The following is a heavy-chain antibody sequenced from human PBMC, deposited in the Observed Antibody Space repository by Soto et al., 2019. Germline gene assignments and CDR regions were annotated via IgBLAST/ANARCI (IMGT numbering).Heavy chain of an antibody. CDR1: GFTVSSNY. J-gene: IGHJ6*03. Sequence: PGGSLRLSCAASGFTVSSNYMSWVRQAPGKGLEWVSVIYSGGSTYYADSVKGRFTISRDNSKNTLYLQMNSLRAEDTAVYYCAREIRYFDWLPPSPYYYYYMDVWGKGTTVTVSS. V-gene: IGHV3-66*01. CDR2: IYSGGST. D-gene: IGHD3-9*01. CDR3: AREIRYFDWLPPSPYYYYYMDV.